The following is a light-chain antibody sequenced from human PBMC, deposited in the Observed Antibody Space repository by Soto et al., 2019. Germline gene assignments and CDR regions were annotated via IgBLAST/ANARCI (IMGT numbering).Light chain of an antibody. CDR1: QSVSSSY. CDR2: GAS. Sequence: EIVLMQSPGTLSLSPGERATLFCRASQSVSSSYLAWYQQKPGQAPRLLIYGASSRATGIPDRFSGSGSRTDFTLTISRLEPEDFAVYYCQQYGNFPYTFGPGTKVDI. J-gene: IGKJ2*01. V-gene: IGKV3-20*01. CDR3: QQYGNFPYT.